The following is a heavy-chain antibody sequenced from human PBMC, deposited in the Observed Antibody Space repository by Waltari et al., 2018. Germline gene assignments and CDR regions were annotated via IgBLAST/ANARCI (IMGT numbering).Heavy chain of an antibody. CDR1: GGSFSGYY. Sequence: QVQLQQWGAGLLKPSETLSLTCAVYGGSFSGYYWSWIRQPPGKGLEWIGEINHSGSTNYNPSLKSRVTISVDTSKNQFSLKLGSVTAADTAVYYCAGIMITFGGVIAPLAFDIWGQGTMVTVSS. CDR3: AGIMITFGGVIAPLAFDI. CDR2: INHSGST. D-gene: IGHD3-16*02. J-gene: IGHJ3*02. V-gene: IGHV4-34*01.